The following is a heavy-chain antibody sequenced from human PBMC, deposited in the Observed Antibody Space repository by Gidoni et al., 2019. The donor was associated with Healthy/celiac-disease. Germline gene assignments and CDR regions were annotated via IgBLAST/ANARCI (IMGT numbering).Heavy chain of an antibody. J-gene: IGHJ4*02. CDR3: ATLSGGLPQSVPY. CDR2: INPSGGST. CDR1: GYTFTSYY. Sequence: QVQLVPSGAEVKKPGASVKVSCKESGYTFTSYYMHWVRQAPGQGLEWMGIINPSGGSTSYAQKFQGRVTMTRDTSTSTVYMELSSLRSEDTAVYYCATLSGGLPQSVPYWGQGTLVTVSS. D-gene: IGHD2-15*01. V-gene: IGHV1-46*01.